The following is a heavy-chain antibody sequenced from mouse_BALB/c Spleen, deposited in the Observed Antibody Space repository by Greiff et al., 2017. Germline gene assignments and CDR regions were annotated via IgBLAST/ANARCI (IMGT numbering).Heavy chain of an antibody. CDR1: GFTFSSFG. Sequence: EVKLVESGGGLVQPGGSRKLSCAASGFTFSSFGMHWVRQAPEKGLEWVAYISSGSSTIYYADTVKGRFTISRDNPKNTLFLQMTSLRSEDTAMYYCARGEDYHWYFDVGGAGTTVTGAS. CDR3: ARGEDYHWYFDV. V-gene: IGHV5-17*02. J-gene: IGHJ1*01. D-gene: IGHD2-4*01. CDR2: ISSGSSTI.